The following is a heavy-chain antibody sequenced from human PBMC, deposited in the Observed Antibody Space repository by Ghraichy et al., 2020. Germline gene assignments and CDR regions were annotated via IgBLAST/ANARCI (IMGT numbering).Heavy chain of an antibody. V-gene: IGHV3-74*01. CDR3: ARVSRQQLEDY. Sequence: GGSLRLSCAASGFTFSSYWMHWVRQAPGKGLVWVSRINSDGSSTSYADSVKGRFTISRDNAKNTLYLQMNSLRAEDTAVYYCARVSRQQLEDYWGQGTLVTVSS. CDR2: INSDGSST. D-gene: IGHD6-13*01. J-gene: IGHJ4*02. CDR1: GFTFSSYW.